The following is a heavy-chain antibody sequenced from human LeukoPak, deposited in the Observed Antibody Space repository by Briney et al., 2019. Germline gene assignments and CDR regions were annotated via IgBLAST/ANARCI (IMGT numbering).Heavy chain of an antibody. V-gene: IGHV3-21*01. D-gene: IGHD4-11*01. CDR3: ARRGNHDYRSDYFDY. J-gene: IGHJ4*02. CDR2: ISSSSSYI. Sequence: GGSLRLSCAASGFIFSTYNMNWVRQAPGKGLEWVSSISSSSSYIFYADSVKGRFTISRDNAKNSLYLQMNSLRAEDTAVYYCARRGNHDYRSDYFDYWGQGTLVTVSS. CDR1: GFIFSTYN.